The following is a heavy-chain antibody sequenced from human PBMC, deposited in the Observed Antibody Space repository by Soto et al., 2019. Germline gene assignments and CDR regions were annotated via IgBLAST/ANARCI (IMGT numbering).Heavy chain of an antibody. Sequence: QVHRGDSGEGVAHPGGSWRLSCAASGSIFTSNAMHGVGRLPGKGRGWRPVISYDGSNKYYVDSVKGRFTISRDNSKNTLYLQMNSLRGEDTAVYYCAKDRQEDVSGRYYDFDYWGQGTLVTVSS. D-gene: IGHD3-22*01. CDR3: AKDRQEDVSGRYYDFDY. CDR1: GSIFTSNA. V-gene: IGHV3-30*18. J-gene: IGHJ4*02. CDR2: ISYDGSNK.